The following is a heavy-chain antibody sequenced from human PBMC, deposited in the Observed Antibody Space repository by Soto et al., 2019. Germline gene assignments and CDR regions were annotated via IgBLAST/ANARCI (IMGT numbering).Heavy chain of an antibody. CDR3: ARSYRRYCSGGSCYSSYYYYMDV. CDR1: SGSISSSNW. V-gene: IGHV4-4*02. J-gene: IGHJ6*03. Sequence: SSETLSLTCAVSSGSISSSNWWSWVRQPPGKGLEWIGEIYHSGSTNYNPSLKSRVTISVDKSKNQFSLKLSSVTAADTAVYYCARSYRRYCSGGSCYSSYYYYMDVWGKGTTVTVSS. CDR2: IYHSGST. D-gene: IGHD2-15*01.